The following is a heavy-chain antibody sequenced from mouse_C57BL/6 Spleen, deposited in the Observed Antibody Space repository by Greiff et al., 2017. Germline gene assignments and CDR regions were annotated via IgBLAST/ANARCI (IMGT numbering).Heavy chain of an antibody. V-gene: IGHV5-4*03. CDR2: ISDGGSYT. Sequence: EVKLVESGGGLVKPGGSLKLSCAASGFTFSSYAMSWVRQTPEKRLEWVATISDGGSYTYYPDNVKGRFTISRDNAKNNLYLQMSHLKSEDTAMYYCARGGTGPMYWYFDVWGTGTTVTVSS. J-gene: IGHJ1*03. CDR3: ARGGTGPMYWYFDV. CDR1: GFTFSSYA.